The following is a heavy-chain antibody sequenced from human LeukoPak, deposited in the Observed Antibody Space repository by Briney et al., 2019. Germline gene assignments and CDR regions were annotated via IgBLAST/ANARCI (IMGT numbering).Heavy chain of an antibody. CDR1: GGSISSNSFY. D-gene: IGHD3-16*01. CDR2: IYYSGST. Sequence: SETVSLTCSVSGGSISSNSFYWDWIRQPPGKGLEWIGSIYYSGSTFYSSSLESRVSLSVDMSKNQFSLKLTSVTAADTAVYYCARQGADYFYYYVDVWGEGTTVAVSS. CDR3: ARQGADYFYYYVDV. J-gene: IGHJ6*03. V-gene: IGHV4-39*01.